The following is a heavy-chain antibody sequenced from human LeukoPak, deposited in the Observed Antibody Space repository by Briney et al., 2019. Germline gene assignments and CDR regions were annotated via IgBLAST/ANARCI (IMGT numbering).Heavy chain of an antibody. Sequence: PSETLSLTCTVSGGPISIIDYYWGWVRQSPGKGLEWIGSVYYSGSTYYHPSLKSRVAISVDTSKKQFSLKLSSVTAADTAVYYCARHGTNHFYDYWGQGTLVTVSS. CDR1: GGPISIIDYY. V-gene: IGHV4-39*01. D-gene: IGHD1-26*01. CDR2: VYYSGST. J-gene: IGHJ4*02. CDR3: ARHGTNHFYDY.